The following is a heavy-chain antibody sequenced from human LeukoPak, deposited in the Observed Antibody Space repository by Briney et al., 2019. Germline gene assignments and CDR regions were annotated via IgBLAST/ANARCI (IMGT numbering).Heavy chain of an antibody. CDR2: IIPILGIA. Sequence: ASVKVSCKASGGTFSSYAFSWVRQAPGQGLEWMGRIIPILGIANYAQKFQGRVTITADKSTSTAYMELSSLRSEDTAVYYCAREGSSGWYPNDAFDIWGQGTMVTVSS. CDR1: GGTFSSYA. J-gene: IGHJ3*02. CDR3: AREGSSGWYPNDAFDI. D-gene: IGHD6-19*01. V-gene: IGHV1-69*04.